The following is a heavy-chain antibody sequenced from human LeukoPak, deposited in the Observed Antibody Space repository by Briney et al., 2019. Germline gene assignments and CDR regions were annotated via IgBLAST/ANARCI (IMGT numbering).Heavy chain of an antibody. CDR1: GFTFSSYW. Sequence: GGSLRLSFAASGFTFSSYWMHWVRQAPGKGLVWVSRMNKDGSSTIYADSVKGRFTISRDNAKNTLYLQMNSLRAEDTAVYYCARADGSGWLTYWGQGTLVTVSS. D-gene: IGHD6-19*01. J-gene: IGHJ4*02. CDR3: ARADGSGWLTY. V-gene: IGHV3-74*01. CDR2: MNKDGSST.